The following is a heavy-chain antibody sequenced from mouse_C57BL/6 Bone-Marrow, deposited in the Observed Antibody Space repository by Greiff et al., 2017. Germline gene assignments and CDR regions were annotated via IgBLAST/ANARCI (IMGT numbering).Heavy chain of an antibody. CDR3: AFYGSSFYYAMDY. V-gene: IGHV8-12*01. CDR2: IYWDDDK. D-gene: IGHD1-1*01. Sequence: QVTLKVCGPGILQSSQTLSLTCSFSGFSLSTSGMGVSWIRQPSGKGLEWLAHIYWDDDKRYNPSLKSRLTISNDTSRNQVFLKITSVDTADTATYYCAFYGSSFYYAMDYWGQGTSVTVSS. J-gene: IGHJ4*01. CDR1: GFSLSTSGMG.